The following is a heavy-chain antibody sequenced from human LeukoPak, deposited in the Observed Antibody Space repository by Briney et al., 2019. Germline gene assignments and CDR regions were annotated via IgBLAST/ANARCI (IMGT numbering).Heavy chain of an antibody. J-gene: IGHJ4*02. CDR1: GFTFDDYA. CDR3: VRDLAYGYEEFDY. V-gene: IGHV3-9*01. CDR2: ISWNSGSI. D-gene: IGHD5-18*01. Sequence: PGRSLRLSCAASGFTFDDYAMHWVRQAPGKGLEWVSGISWNSGSIGYADSVKGRFTVSRDNTMNSLYLQMNSLRVEDTAVYYCVRDLAYGYEEFDYWGQGTLVTVSS.